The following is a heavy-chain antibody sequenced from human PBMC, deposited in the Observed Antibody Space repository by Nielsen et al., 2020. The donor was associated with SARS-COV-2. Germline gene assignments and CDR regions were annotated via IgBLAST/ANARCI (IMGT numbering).Heavy chain of an antibody. Sequence: WVRQAPGQRLEWIGWIVVGSGNTNYAQKFQERVTITADKSTSTAYMELSSLRSEDTAVYYCARDPIAAAGTTGYYGMDVWGQGTTVTVSS. D-gene: IGHD6-13*01. V-gene: IGHV1-58*01. J-gene: IGHJ6*02. CDR2: IVVGSGNT. CDR3: ARDPIAAAGTTGYYGMDV.